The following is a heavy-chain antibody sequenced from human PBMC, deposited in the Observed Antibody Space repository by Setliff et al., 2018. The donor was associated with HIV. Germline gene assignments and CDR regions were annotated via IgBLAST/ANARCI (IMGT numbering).Heavy chain of an antibody. D-gene: IGHD3-22*01. CDR1: GGSISSYY. J-gene: IGHJ3*02. V-gene: IGHV4-4*07. Sequence: SETLSLTCIVSGGSISSYYWSWIRQSAGKELEWIGRIHTSGNIRYNPSLQSRVTMSTDTSNNQFSLKLSSVTAADTAVYYCVKVGPSYYYDSTGYSPDAFDIWGHGTKVTRLL. CDR2: IHTSGNI. CDR3: VKVGPSYYYDSTGYSPDAFDI.